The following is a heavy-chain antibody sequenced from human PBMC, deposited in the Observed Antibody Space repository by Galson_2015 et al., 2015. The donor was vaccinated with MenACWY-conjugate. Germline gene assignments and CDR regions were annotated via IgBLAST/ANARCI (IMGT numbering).Heavy chain of an antibody. V-gene: IGHV3-48*04. CDR2: ISSSGGTI. CDR3: ARDGGRYGDYFDFDY. Sequence: SLRLSCAASGFTFSNYRMNWVRQAPGKGLQWLSYISSSGGTIYYADSVKGRFTISRDNAKNSLYLQMNSLRAEDSAVYYCARDGGRYGDYFDFDYWGQGTLVTGSS. CDR1: GFTFSNYR. D-gene: IGHD4-17*01. J-gene: IGHJ4*02.